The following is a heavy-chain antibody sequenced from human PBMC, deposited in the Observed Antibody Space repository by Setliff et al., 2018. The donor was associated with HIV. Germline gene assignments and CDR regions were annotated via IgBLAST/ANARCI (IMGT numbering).Heavy chain of an antibody. CDR3: ARMGAARPLYYYGMDV. Sequence: PSETLSLTCSVFRGSLSSGGYYWSWIRQHPGKGLEWIGYSYHSGSPSYNPSLKSRTTISVDTSKNEFSLKLSSVTAADTAVYYCARMGAARPLYYYGMDVWGRGTMVTVSS. CDR2: SYHSGSP. D-gene: IGHD6-6*01. J-gene: IGHJ6*02. V-gene: IGHV4-31*03. CDR1: RGSLSSGGYY.